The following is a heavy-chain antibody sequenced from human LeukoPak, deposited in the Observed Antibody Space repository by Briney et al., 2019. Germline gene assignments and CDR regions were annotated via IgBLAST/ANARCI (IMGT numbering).Heavy chain of an antibody. V-gene: IGHV1-8*01. CDR1: GYTFTSYD. CDR3: ARGRLETDYYYYYMDV. Sequence: ASVKVSCKASGYTFTSYDINWVRQATGQGLEWMGWMNPNSGNTGYAQKFQGRVTMTRNTSISTAYMEPSSLRSEDTAVYYCARGRLETDYYYYYMDVWGKGTTVTVSS. D-gene: IGHD6-25*01. CDR2: MNPNSGNT. J-gene: IGHJ6*03.